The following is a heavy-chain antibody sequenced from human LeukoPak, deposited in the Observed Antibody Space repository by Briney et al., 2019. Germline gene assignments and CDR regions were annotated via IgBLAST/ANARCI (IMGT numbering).Heavy chain of an antibody. D-gene: IGHD5-18*01. J-gene: IGHJ6*02. Sequence: GGSLRLSCAASGFTFSSYAMSWVRQAPGKGLEWVSAISGSGGSTYYADSVKGRFTISRDNAKNSLYLQMNSLRAEDTAVYYCASNLDTASPYGMDVWGQGTTVTVSS. V-gene: IGHV3-23*01. CDR2: ISGSGGST. CDR3: ASNLDTASPYGMDV. CDR1: GFTFSSYA.